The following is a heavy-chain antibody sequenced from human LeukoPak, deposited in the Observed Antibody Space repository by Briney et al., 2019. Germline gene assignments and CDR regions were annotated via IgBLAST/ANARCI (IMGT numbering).Heavy chain of an antibody. CDR2: IYYSGST. CDR1: GGSISSYY. J-gene: IGHJ4*02. D-gene: IGHD2-15*01. CDR3: ARGGLGYYYFDY. V-gene: IGHV4-59*01. Sequence: SSETLSLTCTVSGGSISSYYWSWIRQPPGKGLEWIGYIYYSGSTNYNPSLKSRVTISVDTSKNQFSLKLSSVTAADTAVYYCARGGLGYYYFDYWGQGTLVTVSS.